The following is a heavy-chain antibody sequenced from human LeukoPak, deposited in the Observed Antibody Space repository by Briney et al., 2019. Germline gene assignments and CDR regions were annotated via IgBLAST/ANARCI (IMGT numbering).Heavy chain of an antibody. D-gene: IGHD3-10*01. V-gene: IGHV3-23*01. Sequence: GGSLRLSCAASGFTFSSYAMSWVRQAPGQGLEWVSAISGSGGSTYYADSVKGRFTISRDNSKNTLYLQMNSLRAEDTAVYYCAKGRGKTTMVRGVITDWGQGTLVTVSS. CDR2: ISGSGGST. CDR3: AKGRGKTTMVRGVITD. CDR1: GFTFSSYA. J-gene: IGHJ4*02.